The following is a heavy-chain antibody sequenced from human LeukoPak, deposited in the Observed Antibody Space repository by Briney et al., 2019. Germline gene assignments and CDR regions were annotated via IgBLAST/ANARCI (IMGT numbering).Heavy chain of an antibody. V-gene: IGHV4-31*03. Sequence: SETLSHTCTVSGGSISSGGYYWSWIRQHPGKGLEWIGYIYYSGSTYYNPSLKSRVTISVDTSKNQFSLKLSSVTAADTAVYYCARGTVGFSTSPKEDYWGQGTLVTVSS. D-gene: IGHD2-2*01. CDR2: IYYSGST. CDR1: GGSISSGGYY. CDR3: ARGTVGFSTSPKEDY. J-gene: IGHJ4*02.